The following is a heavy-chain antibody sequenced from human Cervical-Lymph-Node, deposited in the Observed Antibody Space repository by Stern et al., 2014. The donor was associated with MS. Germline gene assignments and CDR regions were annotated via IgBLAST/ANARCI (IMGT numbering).Heavy chain of an antibody. CDR2: INPSGGST. Sequence: VQLVESGAEVKKPAASVKVSCKASGYTFTSYYMHWVRQAPGQGLEWMGIINPSGGSTSYAQKFQGRVTMTRDTSTSTVYMELSSLRSEDTAVYYCARGGAFTMIVAVGSDPWGQGTLVTVSS. D-gene: IGHD3-22*01. CDR3: ARGGAFTMIVAVGSDP. CDR1: GYTFTSYY. J-gene: IGHJ5*02. V-gene: IGHV1-46*01.